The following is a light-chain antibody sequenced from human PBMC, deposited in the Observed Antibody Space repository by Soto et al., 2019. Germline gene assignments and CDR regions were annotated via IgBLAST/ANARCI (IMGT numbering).Light chain of an antibody. J-gene: IGKJ1*01. Sequence: DFQMTQSPSSLSASVGDRVTVTCRASQSINTWLAWYQQKPGKAPKLLIYDASSLQSGVPSRFTGRGSGTEFTLTISSLQPDDFATYYCQQYDTYSRTFGQGTKVEIK. V-gene: IGKV1-5*01. CDR2: DAS. CDR3: QQYDTYSRT. CDR1: QSINTW.